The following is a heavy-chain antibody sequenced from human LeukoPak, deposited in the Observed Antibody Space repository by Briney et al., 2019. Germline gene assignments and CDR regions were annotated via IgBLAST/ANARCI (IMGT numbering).Heavy chain of an antibody. Sequence: SETLSLTCAVYGGSFSGYYWSWSRQPPGKGLEWIGEINHSGSTNYNPSLKSRVTISVDTSKNQFSLKLSSVTAADTAVYYCARFKQLVGRGYYFDYWGQGTLVTVSS. J-gene: IGHJ4*02. V-gene: IGHV4-34*01. D-gene: IGHD6-6*01. CDR1: GGSFSGYY. CDR3: ARFKQLVGRGYYFDY. CDR2: INHSGST.